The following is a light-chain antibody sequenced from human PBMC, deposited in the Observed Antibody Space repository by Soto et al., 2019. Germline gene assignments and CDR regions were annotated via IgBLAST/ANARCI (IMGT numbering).Light chain of an antibody. CDR1: QGISSV. CDR2: DAS. J-gene: IGKJ4*01. CDR3: QQFSSYPLT. Sequence: AIQLTQSPSSLSASVGDRDTITCRASQGISSVLAWYQQKPGKAPKLLIYDASSLGSGVPSRFSGSGSGTDFTLTISSLQPEDFATYYCQQFSSYPLTFGGGTKVEIE. V-gene: IGKV1-13*02.